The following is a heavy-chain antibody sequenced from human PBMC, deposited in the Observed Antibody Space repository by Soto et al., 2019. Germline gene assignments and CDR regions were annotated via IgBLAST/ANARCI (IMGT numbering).Heavy chain of an antibody. CDR2: IYYSGST. V-gene: IGHV4-59*01. J-gene: IGHJ6*03. CDR3: ARALGYCSSTSCFFSLLYMDV. CDR1: GGSISSYY. Sequence: SETLSLTCTVSGGSISSYYWSWILQPPGKGLEWIGYIYYSGSTNYNPSLKSRVTISVDTSKNQFSLKLSSVTAADTAVYYCARALGYCSSTSCFFSLLYMDVWGKGTTVTVSS. D-gene: IGHD2-2*01.